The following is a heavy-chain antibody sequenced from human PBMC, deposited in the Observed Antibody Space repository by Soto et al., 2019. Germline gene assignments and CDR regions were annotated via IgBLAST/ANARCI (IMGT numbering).Heavy chain of an antibody. Sequence: QVQLVESGGGVVQPGRSLRLSCAASGFTFSSYAMHWVRQAPGKGLEWVAVIWYDGSNKYYADSVKGRFTISRDNSMNTLYLQMNSLRAEDTAVYYCESQLLTIGSFDFWGQGTLVTVSS. V-gene: IGHV3-30-3*01. CDR2: IWYDGSNK. CDR3: ESQLLTIGSFDF. D-gene: IGHD2-2*01. CDR1: GFTFSSYA. J-gene: IGHJ4*02.